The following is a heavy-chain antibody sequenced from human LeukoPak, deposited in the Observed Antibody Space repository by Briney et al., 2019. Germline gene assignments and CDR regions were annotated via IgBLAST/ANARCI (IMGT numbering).Heavy chain of an antibody. V-gene: IGHV3-30*02. CDR2: IRYDGSNK. CDR3: ARDKYGSGSYSWSKRLDS. CDR1: GFSFIDYG. D-gene: IGHD3-10*01. Sequence: GGSLRLSCVASGFSFIDYGMHWVRQAPGKGLEWVAFIRYDGSNKYYADSVKGRFTISRDNAKNSLYLQMNNLRAEDTAVYYCARDKYGSGSYSWSKRLDSWGQGTLVTVSS. J-gene: IGHJ4*02.